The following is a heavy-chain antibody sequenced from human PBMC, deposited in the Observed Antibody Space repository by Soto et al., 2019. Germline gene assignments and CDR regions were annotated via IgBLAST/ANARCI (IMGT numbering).Heavy chain of an antibody. Sequence: QVQLVESGGGVVQPGRSLRLSCAASGFTFSSYAMHWVRQAPGKGLEWVAVISYDGSNKYYADSVKGRFTISRDNSKNSLYLQMNSLRAEDTAVYYCARESGSYLGPYFDYWGQGTLVTVSS. CDR2: ISYDGSNK. D-gene: IGHD1-26*01. J-gene: IGHJ4*02. V-gene: IGHV3-30-3*01. CDR1: GFTFSSYA. CDR3: ARESGSYLGPYFDY.